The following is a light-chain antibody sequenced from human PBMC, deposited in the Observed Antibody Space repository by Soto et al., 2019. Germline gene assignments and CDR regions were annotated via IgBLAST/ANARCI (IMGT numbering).Light chain of an antibody. J-gene: IGLJ1*01. CDR1: SSDVGRYDY. V-gene: IGLV2-11*01. Sequence: QSALTQPRSVSGSPGQSVTISCTGTSSDVGRYDYVSWYQQHPGKAPKLIIYDVSERPSGVPDRFSGSKFGNTASLTISGLQAEDEADYSCCSFAGSYTYVFGTGTKVTV. CDR2: DVS. CDR3: CSFAGSYTYV.